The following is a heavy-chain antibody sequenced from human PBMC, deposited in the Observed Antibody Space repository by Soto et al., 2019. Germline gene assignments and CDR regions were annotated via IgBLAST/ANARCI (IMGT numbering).Heavy chain of an antibody. CDR3: MKAHESGDFLGMSV. J-gene: IGHJ6*02. V-gene: IGHV4-61*01. CDR1: GGSVSTGMKY. CDR2: MYKTGET. D-gene: IGHD3-10*01. Sequence: TLSLTCTVSGGSVSTGMKYWGWVRQPPGKALEFIGYMYKTGETLLNSSLKSRVTLSMETSKNQFSLTLSSVTAADTAVYFCMKAHESGDFLGMSVWGPGTTVTVSS.